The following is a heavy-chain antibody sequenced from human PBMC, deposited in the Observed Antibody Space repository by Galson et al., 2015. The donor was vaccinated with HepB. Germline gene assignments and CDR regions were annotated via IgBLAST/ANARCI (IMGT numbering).Heavy chain of an antibody. J-gene: IGHJ6*02. CDR3: SKADVAGGGLQYGRDV. CDR2: IYSGGGT. CDR1: RLTVSRNY. V-gene: IGHV3-66*01. D-gene: IGHD4-23*01. Sequence: SLRLSCAASRLTVSRNYMSWVRQAPGKGLEWVSVIYSGGGTFYADSVKGRFTISRDNSKNTLYLQMSSLRAEDTAVYYCSKADVAGGGLQYGRDVWGQGTTVAVSS.